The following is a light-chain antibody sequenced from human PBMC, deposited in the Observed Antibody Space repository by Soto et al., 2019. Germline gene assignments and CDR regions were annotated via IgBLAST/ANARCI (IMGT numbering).Light chain of an antibody. J-gene: IGKJ1*01. Sequence: DIQMTQSPSTLSASVGDRVTITCRASQSISSWLAWYQQKPGKAPKLLIYKASSLESGVPSRFSGSGSETEFTLTIRSLEPDDFATYHCQQYNSYPTWTFGQGTKVEIK. CDR2: KAS. V-gene: IGKV1-5*03. CDR3: QQYNSYPTWT. CDR1: QSISSW.